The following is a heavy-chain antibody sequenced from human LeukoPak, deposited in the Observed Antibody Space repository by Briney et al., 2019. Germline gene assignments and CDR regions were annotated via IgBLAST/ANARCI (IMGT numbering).Heavy chain of an antibody. V-gene: IGHV3-23*01. CDR3: ATKRGYYDSSGWTFDY. CDR1: GFTFSSYA. J-gene: IGHJ4*02. D-gene: IGHD3-22*01. Sequence: GGSLRLSCAASGFTFSSYAMSWVRQAPGKGLEWVSAISGSGGSTYYADSVKGRFTISRDNSKNTLYLQMNSLRAEDTAIYYCATKRGYYDSSGWTFDYWGQGTLVTVSS. CDR2: ISGSGGST.